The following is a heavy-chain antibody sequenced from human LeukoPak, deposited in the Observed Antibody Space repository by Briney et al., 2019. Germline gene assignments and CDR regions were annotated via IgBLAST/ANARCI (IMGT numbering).Heavy chain of an antibody. V-gene: IGHV3-9*01. CDR2: ISWNSGSI. CDR1: GLTFDDYA. D-gene: IGHD3-22*01. Sequence: GGSLRLSCAASGLTFDDYAMHWVRQAPGKGLEWVSGISWNSGSIGYADSVKGRFTISRDNAKNSLYLQMNSLRAEDTALYYCAKDIGRYYYDSSGSDYWGQGTLVTVSS. CDR3: AKDIGRYYYDSSGSDY. J-gene: IGHJ4*02.